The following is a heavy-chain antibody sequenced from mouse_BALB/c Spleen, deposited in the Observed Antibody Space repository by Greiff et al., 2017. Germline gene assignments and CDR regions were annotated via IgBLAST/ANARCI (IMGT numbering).Heavy chain of an antibody. CDR2: ISSGSSTI. J-gene: IGHJ3*01. CDR3: AREGIYEGYDHFAY. CDR1: GFTFSSFG. Sequence: EVKVVESGGGLVQPGGSRKLSCAASGFTFSSFGMHWVRQAPEKGLEWVAYISSGSSTIYYADTVKGRFTISRDNPKNTLFLQMTSLRSEDTAMYYCAREGIYEGYDHFAYWGQGTLVTVSA. V-gene: IGHV5-17*02. D-gene: IGHD2-2*01.